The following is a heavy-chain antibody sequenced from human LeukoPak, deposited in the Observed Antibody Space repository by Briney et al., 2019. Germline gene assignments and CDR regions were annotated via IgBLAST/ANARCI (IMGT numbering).Heavy chain of an antibody. CDR2: ISGSGGST. CDR1: GFTFSSYA. J-gene: IGHJ4*02. D-gene: IGHD3-22*01. CDR3: ARQSYYYDSSGYYVY. V-gene: IGHV3-23*01. Sequence: GGSLRLSCAASGFTFSSYAMSWVRQAPGKGLEWVSGISGSGGSTYYADSVKGRFTISRDNSKNTLYLQMNSLRAEDTAVYYCARQSYYYDSSGYYVYWGQGTLVTVSS.